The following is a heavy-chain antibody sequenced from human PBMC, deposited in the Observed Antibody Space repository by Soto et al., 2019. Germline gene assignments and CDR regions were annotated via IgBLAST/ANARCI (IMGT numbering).Heavy chain of an antibody. V-gene: IGHV3-23*01. J-gene: IGHJ4*02. Sequence: VQLLESGGGLVQPGGSLRLSCAASGFTFSSYAMRWFRQAPVQGLEWVSAISGSGDSTYYADSVKGRFTISRDNSTNTLYLQLNSLRAEDTAVYYCTRRGSGSYYDYWGQGTLVTVSS. D-gene: IGHD1-26*01. CDR2: ISGSGDST. CDR3: TRRGSGSYYDY. CDR1: GFTFSSYA.